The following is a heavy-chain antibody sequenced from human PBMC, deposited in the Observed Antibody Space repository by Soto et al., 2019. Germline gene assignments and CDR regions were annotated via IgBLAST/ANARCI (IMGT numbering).Heavy chain of an antibody. CDR1: GYTFTGYY. J-gene: IGHJ6*02. D-gene: IGHD3-16*01. Sequence: ASVKVSCKASGYTFTGYYMHWVRQAPGQGLEWMGWINPNSGGTNYAQKFQGRVTMTRDTSISTAYMELSRLRSDDTAVYYCARVLGLYYYYYGMDVWGQGTTVTVS. V-gene: IGHV1-2*02. CDR2: INPNSGGT. CDR3: ARVLGLYYYYYGMDV.